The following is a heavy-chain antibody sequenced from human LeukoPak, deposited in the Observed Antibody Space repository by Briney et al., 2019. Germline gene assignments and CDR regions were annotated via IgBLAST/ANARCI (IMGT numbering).Heavy chain of an antibody. CDR1: GFTFSNAW. D-gene: IGHD5-12*01. V-gene: IGHV3-21*01. J-gene: IGHJ4*02. CDR2: ISSSSSYI. Sequence: GGSLRLSCAASGFTFSNAWMNWVRQAPWKGLEWVSSISSSSSYIYYADSVKGRFTISRDNSKNTLYLQMNSLRAEDTAVYYCARAAFSGFDYFDYWGQGSLVTVSS. CDR3: ARAAFSGFDYFDY.